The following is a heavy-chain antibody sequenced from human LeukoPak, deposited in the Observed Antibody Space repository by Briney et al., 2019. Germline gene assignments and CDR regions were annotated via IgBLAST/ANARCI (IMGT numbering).Heavy chain of an antibody. CDR1: GGTFSSYA. J-gene: IGHJ4*02. V-gene: IGHV1-69*05. Sequence: SVKVSCKASGGTFSSYAISWVRQAPGQGLEWMGGIIPIFGTANYAQKFQGRVTITTDESTSTAYMELSSLRSEDTAVYYCARGARERYYDFWSGYYTVDYWGQGTLVTVSS. D-gene: IGHD3-3*01. CDR3: ARGARERYYDFWSGYYTVDY. CDR2: IIPIFGTA.